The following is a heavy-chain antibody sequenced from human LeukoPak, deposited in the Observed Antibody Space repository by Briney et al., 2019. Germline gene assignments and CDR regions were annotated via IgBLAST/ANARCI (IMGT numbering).Heavy chain of an antibody. Sequence: PSQTLSLTCTVSGGSISSGGYYWSWIRQHPGKGLEWIGYIYYSGSTYYNPSLKSRVTISVDTSKDQFSLKLSSVTAADTAVYYCARGYGDFPSHPYYFDYWGQGTLVTVSS. D-gene: IGHD4-17*01. CDR3: ARGYGDFPSHPYYFDY. CDR2: IYYSGST. V-gene: IGHV4-31*03. J-gene: IGHJ4*02. CDR1: GGSISSGGYY.